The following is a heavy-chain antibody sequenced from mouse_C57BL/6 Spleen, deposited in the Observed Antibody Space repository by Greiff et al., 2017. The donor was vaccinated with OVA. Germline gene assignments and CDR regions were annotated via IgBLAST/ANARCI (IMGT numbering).Heavy chain of an antibody. J-gene: IGHJ2*01. CDR1: GYAFTNYL. V-gene: IGHV1-54*01. Sequence: QVQLQQSGAELVRPGTSVKVSCKASGYAFTNYLIEWVKQRPGQGLEWIGVINPGSGGTNYNEKFKGKATLTADKSSSPAYMQLSSLTSEDSAVYFCARETYYDYDYFDYWGQGTTLTVSS. CDR2: INPGSGGT. CDR3: ARETYYDYDYFDY. D-gene: IGHD2-4*01.